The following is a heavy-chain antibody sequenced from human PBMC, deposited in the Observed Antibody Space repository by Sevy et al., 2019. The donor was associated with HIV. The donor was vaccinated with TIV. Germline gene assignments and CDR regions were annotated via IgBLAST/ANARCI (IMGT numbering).Heavy chain of an antibody. V-gene: IGHV3-30*03. J-gene: IGHJ4*02. CDR2: ISDDGSKK. D-gene: IGHD5-12*01. Sequence: GGSLRLSCAVSGLNLRRNGMHWVRQAPGKGVEWVAVISDDGSKKYYADSVKGRFTISRDNSKNTLYLQINSLRVEDTAVYYCVTDMVTTNYWGQGTLVTVSS. CDR3: VTDMVTTNY. CDR1: GLNLRRNG.